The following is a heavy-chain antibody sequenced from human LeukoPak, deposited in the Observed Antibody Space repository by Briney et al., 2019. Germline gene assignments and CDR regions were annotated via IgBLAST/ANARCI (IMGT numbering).Heavy chain of an antibody. CDR1: GGSISSYY. J-gene: IGHJ4*02. V-gene: IGHV4-59*12. D-gene: IGHD6-19*01. Sequence: SETLSLTCTVSGGSISSYYWSWIRQPPGKGLEWIGYIYYSGSTNYNPSLKSRVTISVDTSKNQFSLKLSSVTAADTAVYYCARDGPVAGVELDQWGQGTLVTVSS. CDR3: ARDGPVAGVELDQ. CDR2: IYYSGST.